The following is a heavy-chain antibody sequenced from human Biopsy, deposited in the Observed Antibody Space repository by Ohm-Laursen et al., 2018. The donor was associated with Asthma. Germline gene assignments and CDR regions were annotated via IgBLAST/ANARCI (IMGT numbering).Heavy chain of an antibody. CDR3: ARGDSSNWSHYYFDY. CDR1: GFAVSRDY. J-gene: IGHJ4*02. V-gene: IGHV3-53*01. Sequence: GSLRLSCLASGFAVSRDYMFWVRQAPGKGLEWVSVIYSGGTSHTADSVRGRFTISRDYSKNTLYLQMHSLRAEDTAVYYCARGDSSNWSHYYFDYWGQRTLVTVSS. CDR2: IYSGGTS. D-gene: IGHD3-22*01.